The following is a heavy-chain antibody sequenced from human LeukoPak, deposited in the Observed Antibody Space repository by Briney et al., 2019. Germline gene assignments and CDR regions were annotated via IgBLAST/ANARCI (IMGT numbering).Heavy chain of an antibody. CDR2: TSSSSSYI. CDR3: VRMYYDILTGYSSWFDP. J-gene: IGHJ5*02. Sequence: NPGGSLRLSCAASGFTFSSYSMNWVRQAPGKGLEWVSSTSSSSSYIYYADSVKGRFTISRDNAKNSLYLQMNSLRAEDTAVYYCVRMYYDILTGYSSWFDPWGQGTLVTVSS. CDR1: GFTFSSYS. V-gene: IGHV3-21*04. D-gene: IGHD3-9*01.